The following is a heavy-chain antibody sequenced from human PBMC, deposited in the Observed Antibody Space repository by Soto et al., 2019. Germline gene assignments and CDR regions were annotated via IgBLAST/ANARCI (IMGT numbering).Heavy chain of an antibody. CDR1: GFTFSSYA. CDR3: ARDGGGYDSGSYPSPGYYDFGRDV. J-gene: IGHJ6*02. D-gene: IGHD3-10*01. CDR2: ISYDGSNR. Sequence: RLSGSASGFTFSSYAMDWVRQAPGKGLDWVAVISYDGSNRYCACSVKGRFTISRDNSKNTLYLQMKSLRAEDTAVYYCARDGGGYDSGSYPSPGYYDFGRDVSGHGT. V-gene: IGHV3-30-3*01.